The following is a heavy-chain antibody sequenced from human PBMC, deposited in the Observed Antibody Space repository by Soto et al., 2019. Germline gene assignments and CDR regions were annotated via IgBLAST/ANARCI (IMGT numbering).Heavy chain of an antibody. V-gene: IGHV3-23*01. CDR1: GFTFSTYA. Sequence: GGSLRLSCAASGFTFSTYAMSWVRQAPGKGLEWVSVISGSGGSTNNADSVKGRFTISRDNSKNALYLQMNSLRAEDTAVYYCAKTDYSFCTDGVCYFDFWGQGTLVTVSS. CDR3: AKTDYSFCTDGVCYFDF. CDR2: ISGSGGST. D-gene: IGHD2-8*01. J-gene: IGHJ4*02.